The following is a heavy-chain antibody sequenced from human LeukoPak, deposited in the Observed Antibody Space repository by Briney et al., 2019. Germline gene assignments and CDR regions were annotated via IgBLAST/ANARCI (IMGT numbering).Heavy chain of an antibody. CDR3: ARDSDYGDYDY. CDR2: IWYGGSNK. D-gene: IGHD4-17*01. Sequence: PGRSLRLSCAASGFTFSSYGMHWVRQAPGKGLEWVAVIWYGGSNKYYADSVKGRFTISRDNSKNTLYLQMNSLRAEDTAVYYCARDSDYGDYDYWGQGTLVTVSS. CDR1: GFTFSSYG. J-gene: IGHJ4*02. V-gene: IGHV3-33*01.